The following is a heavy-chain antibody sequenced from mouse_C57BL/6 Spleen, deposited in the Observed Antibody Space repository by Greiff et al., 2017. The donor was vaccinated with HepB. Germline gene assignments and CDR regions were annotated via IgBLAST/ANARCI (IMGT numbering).Heavy chain of an antibody. CDR1: GYTFTSYW. Sequence: VQLQQPGAELVKPGASVKMSCKASGYTFTSYWITWVKQRPGQGLEWIGDIYPGSGSTNYNEKFKSKATLTVDTSSSTAYMQLSSLTSEDSAVYYCARRDYGSSYGNWYFDVWGTGTTVTVSS. CDR2: IYPGSGST. D-gene: IGHD1-1*01. J-gene: IGHJ1*03. V-gene: IGHV1-55*01. CDR3: ARRDYGSSYGNWYFDV.